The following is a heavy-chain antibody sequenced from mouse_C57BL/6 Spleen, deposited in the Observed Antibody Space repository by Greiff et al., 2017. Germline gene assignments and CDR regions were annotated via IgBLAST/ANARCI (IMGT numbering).Heavy chain of an antibody. CDR3: ARYAYYSNSYYFDY. D-gene: IGHD2-5*01. J-gene: IGHJ2*01. CDR1: GYSFTDYN. CDR2: INPNYGTT. Sequence: EVQLHQSGPELVKPGASVKISCKASGYSFTDYNMNWVKQSNGKSLEWIGVINPNYGTTSYNQKFKGKATLTVDQSSSTAYMQLNSLTSEDSAVYYGARYAYYSNSYYFDYWGQGTTLTVSS. V-gene: IGHV1-39*01.